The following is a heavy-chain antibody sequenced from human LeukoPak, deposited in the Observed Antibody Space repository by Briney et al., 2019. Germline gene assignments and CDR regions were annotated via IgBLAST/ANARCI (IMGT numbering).Heavy chain of an antibody. Sequence: GGSLRLSCAASGFTFSSYAMSWGRQAPGKGLEWVSASSGSGGSTYYADSVKGRCTISRDNSKNTLYLQMNSLRAEDTAVYYCAKDWRTGTHFDYWGQGTLVTVSS. D-gene: IGHD3/OR15-3a*01. CDR3: AKDWRTGTHFDY. J-gene: IGHJ4*02. CDR1: GFTFSSYA. V-gene: IGHV3-23*01. CDR2: SSGSGGST.